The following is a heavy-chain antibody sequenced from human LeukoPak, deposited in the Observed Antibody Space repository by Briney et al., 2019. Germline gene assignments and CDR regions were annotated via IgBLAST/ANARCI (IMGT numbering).Heavy chain of an antibody. V-gene: IGHV4-39*07. Sequence: SETLSLTCTVSGGSIPTIYWGWIRQPPGKGLEWIGSVFYSGRTYYNPSLKSRVTISVDTSKNQFSLKLSSVTAADTAVYYCARGPPGMGLDYWGQGTLVTVSS. J-gene: IGHJ4*02. D-gene: IGHD3-10*01. CDR1: GGSIPTIY. CDR2: VFYSGRT. CDR3: ARGPPGMGLDY.